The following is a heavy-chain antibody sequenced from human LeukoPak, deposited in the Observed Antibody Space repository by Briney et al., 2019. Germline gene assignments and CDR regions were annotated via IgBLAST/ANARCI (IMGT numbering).Heavy chain of an antibody. Sequence: GGSLRLSCAASGFTFSSYAMSWVRQAPGKGLEWVSAISGSGGSTYYADSVKGRFTISRDNSKNTLYLQMNSLRAEDTAVYYCAKGASTAYYYYYHMDVWGKGTTVTVSS. CDR2: ISGSGGST. J-gene: IGHJ6*03. V-gene: IGHV3-23*01. CDR1: GFTFSSYA. CDR3: AKGASTAYYYYYHMDV.